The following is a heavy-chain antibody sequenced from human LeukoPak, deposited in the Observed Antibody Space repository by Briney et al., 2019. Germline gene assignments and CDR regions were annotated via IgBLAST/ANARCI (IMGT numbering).Heavy chain of an antibody. CDR1: GGTLHSYT. CDR3: GRGCSGGSCYYYSMDV. D-gene: IGHD2-15*01. V-gene: IGHV1-69*13. CDR2: IIPIFGTA. J-gene: IGHJ6*03. Sequence: SVKLSCKASGGTLHSYTISCVRQAPRQGLECIGGIIPIFGTANYAQKFQGRVTITADESTSTAYMEQSSLRSEDTAVYYCGRGCSGGSCYYYSMDVWGKGTTVTVSS.